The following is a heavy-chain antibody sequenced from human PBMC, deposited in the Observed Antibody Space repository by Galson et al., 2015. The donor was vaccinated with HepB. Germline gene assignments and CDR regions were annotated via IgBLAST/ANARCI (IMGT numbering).Heavy chain of an antibody. CDR3: VKDGTPGTSSGYASPFDY. Sequence: SLRLSCAASGFTFSSYAMHWVRQAPGKGLEYVSAISSNGGSTYYADSVKGRFTISRDNSKNTLYLQMSSLRAEDTAVYYCVKDGTPGTSSGYASPFDYWGQGTLVTVSS. CDR2: ISSNGGST. D-gene: IGHD3-22*01. J-gene: IGHJ4*02. CDR1: GFTFSSYA. V-gene: IGHV3-64D*06.